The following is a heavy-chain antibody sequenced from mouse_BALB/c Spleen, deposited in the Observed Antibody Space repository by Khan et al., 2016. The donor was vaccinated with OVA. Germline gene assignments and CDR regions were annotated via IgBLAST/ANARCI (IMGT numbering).Heavy chain of an antibody. J-gene: IGHJ2*01. CDR2: IYPGTDNT. D-gene: IGHD3-2*02. V-gene: IGHV1-76*01. CDR1: GYIFTSYW. Sequence: QVQLKQSGAELVRPGTSVKLSCKTSGYIFTSYWIHWVKQRSGQGLEWIARIYPGTDNTYYSEKFKDKATLTADKSSSTAYLQLSSLKSEDSAVFFCAREEALYYFDSWGQGTTLTVSS. CDR3: AREEALYYFDS.